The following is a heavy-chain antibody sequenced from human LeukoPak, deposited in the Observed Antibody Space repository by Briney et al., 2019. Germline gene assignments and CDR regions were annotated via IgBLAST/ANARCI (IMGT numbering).Heavy chain of an antibody. V-gene: IGHV4-59*01. Sequence: SETLSLTCTVSGGSISSYYWSWIRQPPGKGLEWIGYIYYSGSTNYDPSLKSRVTISVDTSKNQFSLKLSSVTAADTAVYYCARVNVRGYCSSTSCYYYYYMDVWGKGTTVTISS. J-gene: IGHJ6*03. CDR1: GGSISSYY. CDR2: IYYSGST. D-gene: IGHD2-2*01. CDR3: ARVNVRGYCSSTSCYYYYYMDV.